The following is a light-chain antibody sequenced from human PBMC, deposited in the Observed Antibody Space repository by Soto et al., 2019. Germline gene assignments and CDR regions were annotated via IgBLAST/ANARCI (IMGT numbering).Light chain of an antibody. Sequence: EIVLTQSPGTLSLSPGERAPLSFRASESVSSNYLAWYQQKPGQAPRLLIYGASSRAAGVPDRFRGGGSWREFFLTVSRREHGDFAVYYCHQLGSSPYTFGQGTKLEI. J-gene: IGKJ2*01. CDR1: ESVSSNY. CDR3: HQLGSSPYT. CDR2: GAS. V-gene: IGKV3-20*01.